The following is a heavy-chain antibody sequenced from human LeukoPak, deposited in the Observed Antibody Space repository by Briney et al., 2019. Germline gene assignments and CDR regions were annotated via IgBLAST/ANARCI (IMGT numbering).Heavy chain of an antibody. V-gene: IGHV4-38-2*01. CDR3: AAANSAAGTFDY. CDR1: GYSISSGYY. D-gene: IGHD6-13*01. Sequence: SETLSLTRAVSGYSISSGYYWGWIRQPPGKGLEWIGSIYHSGSTYYNPSLKSRVTISVDTSKNQFSLKLSSVTAADTAVYYCAAANSAAGTFDYWGQGTLVTVSS. J-gene: IGHJ4*02. CDR2: IYHSGST.